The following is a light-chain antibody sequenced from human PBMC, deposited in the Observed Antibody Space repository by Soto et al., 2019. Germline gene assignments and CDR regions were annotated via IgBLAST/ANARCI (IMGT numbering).Light chain of an antibody. CDR2: DVS. CDR3: CSYAGAFTYV. CDR1: SSDVGGYSY. V-gene: IGLV2-11*01. Sequence: QSVLSQPRSVSGTPGHSVTISCPGTSSDVGGYSYVSWYQQHPGKATKLMISDVSKRPSGVPDRFSGSKFGNTASLTISGLQAEDEADYYCCSYAGAFTYVFGSGTKVTVL. J-gene: IGLJ1*01.